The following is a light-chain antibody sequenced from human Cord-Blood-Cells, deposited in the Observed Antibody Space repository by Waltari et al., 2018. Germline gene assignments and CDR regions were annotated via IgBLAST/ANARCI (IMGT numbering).Light chain of an antibody. CDR1: SGSIASNY. CDR2: EDN. Sequence: SESPGKTVTISCTRSSGSIASNYVQWYQQRPGSSPTTVIYEDNQRPSGVPVRFSGSIDSSSNSASLTSSGLKTEYEADYYCQSYDSSNWVFGGGTKLTVL. J-gene: IGLJ3*02. V-gene: IGLV6-57*01. CDR3: QSYDSSNWV.